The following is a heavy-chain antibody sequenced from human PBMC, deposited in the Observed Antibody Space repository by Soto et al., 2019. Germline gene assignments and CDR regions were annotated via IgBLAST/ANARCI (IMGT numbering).Heavy chain of an antibody. D-gene: IGHD3-10*01. J-gene: IGHJ4*02. CDR3: ASSSITMVRGVPRFDY. CDR2: INHSGST. V-gene: IGHV4-34*01. CDR1: GGSFSGYY. Sequence: PSETLSLTCAVYGGSFSGYYWSWIRQPPGKGLEWIGEINHSGSTSYNPSLKSRVTISVDTSKNQFSLKLSSVTAADTAVYYCASSSITMVRGVPRFDYWGQGTLVTVSS.